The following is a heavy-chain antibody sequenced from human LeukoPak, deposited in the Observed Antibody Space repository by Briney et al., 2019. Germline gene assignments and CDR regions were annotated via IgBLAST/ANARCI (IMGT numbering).Heavy chain of an antibody. V-gene: IGHV4-39*07. CDR2: YYYSGRS. Sequence: SETLALTWTVSCGHITSVLYYLGWLRQPPGNGLEWIGRYYYSGRSYYNPPLKSRVTISVDKSKNQFSLKLSSVTAADTAVYYCARARNYYDSIFPLDAFHMWGQGTMLTVSS. D-gene: IGHD3-22*01. CDR3: ARARNYYDSIFPLDAFHM. CDR1: CGHITSVLYY. J-gene: IGHJ3*02.